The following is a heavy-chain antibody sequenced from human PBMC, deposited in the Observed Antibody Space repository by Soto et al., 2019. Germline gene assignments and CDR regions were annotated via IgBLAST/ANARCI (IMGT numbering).Heavy chain of an antibody. Sequence: ASVKVSCKASGYTFTSYAMHWVRQAPGQRLEWMGWISAYNGNTNYAQKLQGRVTMTTDTSTSTAYMELRSLRSDDTAVYYCARAQDTALDAFDIWGQGTMVTVSS. V-gene: IGHV1-18*01. CDR3: ARAQDTALDAFDI. D-gene: IGHD2-15*01. CDR2: ISAYNGNT. J-gene: IGHJ3*02. CDR1: GYTFTSYA.